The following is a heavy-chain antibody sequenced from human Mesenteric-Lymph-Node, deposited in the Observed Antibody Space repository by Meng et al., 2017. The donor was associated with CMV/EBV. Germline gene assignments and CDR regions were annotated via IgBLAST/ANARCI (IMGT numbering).Heavy chain of an antibody. CDR2: ISSDASST. CDR3: ARESYASGDWYFDL. J-gene: IGHJ2*01. Sequence: VYEFTFGTYWMQWVRQAPGERMVRVSRISSDASSTSCADSVKDRFNISRDNDKNMLYLQMNSLRDEDTALYFCARESYASGDWYFDLWGRGTLVTVSS. D-gene: IGHD1-26*01. V-gene: IGHV3-74*01. CDR1: EFTFGTYW.